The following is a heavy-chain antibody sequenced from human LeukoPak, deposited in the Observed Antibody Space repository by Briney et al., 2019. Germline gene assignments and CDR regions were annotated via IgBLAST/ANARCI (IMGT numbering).Heavy chain of an antibody. D-gene: IGHD3-16*02. CDR2: INVTAST. Sequence: PSETRSLTGTVSGGSIVTYYWSWSRQSPGKVLEWNGYINVTASTRYNPYLQSRVTISVDTSRNKFSLKMRSVTVADTAVYYCARHSGGGIEDMDVWGKGTKVTVSS. CDR1: GGSIVTYY. V-gene: IGHV4-4*09. J-gene: IGHJ6*03. CDR3: ARHSGGGIEDMDV.